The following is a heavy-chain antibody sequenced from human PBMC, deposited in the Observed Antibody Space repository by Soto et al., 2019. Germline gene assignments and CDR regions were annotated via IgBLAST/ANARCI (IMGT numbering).Heavy chain of an antibody. V-gene: IGHV1-3*01. CDR3: AILSFAVRGVKINPFDY. D-gene: IGHD3-10*01. J-gene: IGHJ4*02. CDR1: GYTFTSYA. CDR2: INAGNGNT. Sequence: ASVKVSCKASGYTFTSYAMHWVRQAPGQRLEWMGWINAGNGNTKYSQKFQGRVTITRDTSASTAYMELSSLRSEDTAVYYCAILSFAVRGVKINPFDYWGQGTLVTVSS.